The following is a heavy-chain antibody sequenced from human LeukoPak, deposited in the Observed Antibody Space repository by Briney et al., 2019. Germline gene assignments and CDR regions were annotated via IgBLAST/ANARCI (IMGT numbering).Heavy chain of an antibody. J-gene: IGHJ4*02. Sequence: GRSLRLSCAASGFTFSSYAMSWVRQDPRKGLDWVSAISGSGGSTYYADSVKGRFTISRDNSKNTLYLQMNSLRAEDTAVYYCAKDKSGSYYGDYFDYWGQGTLVTVSS. V-gene: IGHV3-23*01. CDR1: GFTFSSYA. CDR2: ISGSGGST. CDR3: AKDKSGSYYGDYFDY. D-gene: IGHD1-26*01.